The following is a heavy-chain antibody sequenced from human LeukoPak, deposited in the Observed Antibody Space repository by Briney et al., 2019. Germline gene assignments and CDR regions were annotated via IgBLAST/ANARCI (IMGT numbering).Heavy chain of an antibody. J-gene: IGHJ4*02. CDR3: ARLSYDYDFWTVYLYSFDY. D-gene: IGHD3-3*01. Sequence: TLSLTCTVSNGSISSDTYFWSWIRQPAGKGLEWIGRMSSSGISTYSPSLKSRVTISIDTSRNQFSMNLNSVTAADTAVYYCARLSYDYDFWTVYLYSFDYWARGPLVTVSP. CDR2: MSSSGIS. V-gene: IGHV4-61*02. CDR1: NGSISSDTYF.